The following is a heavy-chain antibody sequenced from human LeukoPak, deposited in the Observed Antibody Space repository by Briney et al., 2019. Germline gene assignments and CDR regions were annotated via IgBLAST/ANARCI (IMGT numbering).Heavy chain of an antibody. Sequence: SETLSLTCGVHGGSFNDYSWTWIRQSPGKGLEWIGEINHSGSTTYNPSLRSRFTMSVDASKNQFSLRLSSVTAADTAVYYCARLGLYTSSWYRYYYFDYWGQGTLVAVSS. CDR2: INHSGST. D-gene: IGHD6-13*01. J-gene: IGHJ4*02. CDR3: ARLGLYTSSWYRYYYFDY. CDR1: GGSFNDYS. V-gene: IGHV4-34*01.